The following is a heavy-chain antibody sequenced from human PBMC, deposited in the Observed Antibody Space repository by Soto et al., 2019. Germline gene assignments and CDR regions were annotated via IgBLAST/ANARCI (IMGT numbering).Heavy chain of an antibody. J-gene: IGHJ6*02. Sequence: QVQLVQSGAEVKKPGASVKVSCKPSGYTFTRYGIGWARQAPGQGLEWMGWINTYNGNTNYAQNVQGRVTLTTDTSTSTAYMELRSRRSNDTAIYYCAMVDVYVTPSPQDVWGQGTTVIVSS. D-gene: IGHD3-16*01. V-gene: IGHV1-18*01. CDR3: AMVDVYVTPSPQDV. CDR2: INTYNGNT. CDR1: GYTFTRYG.